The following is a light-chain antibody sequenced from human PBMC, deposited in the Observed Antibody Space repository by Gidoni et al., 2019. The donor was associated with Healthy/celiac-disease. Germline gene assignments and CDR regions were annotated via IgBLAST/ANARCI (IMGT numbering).Light chain of an antibody. CDR2: AAS. Sequence: DMQMTQSPSSLSASVGDSVTITCRSSQSISSYLNWYQQKPGKAPKLLIYAASSLQSGVLSRFSGSGSGTDFTLTISSLQPEDFATYYCKQSYSTPRTFGQGTKLEIK. CDR1: QSISSY. CDR3: KQSYSTPRT. V-gene: IGKV1-39*01. J-gene: IGKJ2*01.